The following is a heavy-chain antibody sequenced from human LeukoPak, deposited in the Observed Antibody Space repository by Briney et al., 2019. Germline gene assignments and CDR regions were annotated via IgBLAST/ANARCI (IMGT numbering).Heavy chain of an antibody. CDR1: GGSFSGYY. V-gene: IGHV4-34*01. Sequence: PSETLSLTCAVYGGSFSGYYWSWIRQPPGKGLEWIGEINHSGSTNYNPSLKSRVTISVDTSKNQFSLKLSSVTAADTAVYYCARGEVAVTFDAFDIWGQGTMVTVSS. CDR3: ARGEVAVTFDAFDI. J-gene: IGHJ3*02. D-gene: IGHD6-19*01. CDR2: INHSGST.